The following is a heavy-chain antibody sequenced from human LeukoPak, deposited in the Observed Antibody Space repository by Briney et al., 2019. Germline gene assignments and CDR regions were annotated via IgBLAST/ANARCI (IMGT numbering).Heavy chain of an antibody. CDR1: GGSISSYY. CDR3: ARISSGWYYFDY. Sequence: PSETLSLTCTVSGGSISSYYWTWIRQPPGKGLEWIGYIYYSGSTNYNPSLKGRVTISVDTSKNQFSLKLSSVTAADTAVYYCARISSGWYYFDYWGQGTLVTVSS. V-gene: IGHV4-59*01. J-gene: IGHJ4*02. CDR2: IYYSGST. D-gene: IGHD6-19*01.